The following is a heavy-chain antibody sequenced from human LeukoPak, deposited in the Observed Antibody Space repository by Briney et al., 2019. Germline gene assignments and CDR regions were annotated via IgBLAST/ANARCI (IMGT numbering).Heavy chain of an antibody. CDR2: ITASGTAT. J-gene: IGHJ4*02. D-gene: IGHD1-26*01. V-gene: IGHV3-48*02. Sequence: GGSLRLSCAASGFTFSSYSMNWVRQAPGKGLEWVSHITASGTATFYADSVKGRFTISRDNAKNSLYLQMNSLRDEDTAVYYCASSGSYRFDYWGQGTLVTVSS. CDR1: GFTFSSYS. CDR3: ASSGSYRFDY.